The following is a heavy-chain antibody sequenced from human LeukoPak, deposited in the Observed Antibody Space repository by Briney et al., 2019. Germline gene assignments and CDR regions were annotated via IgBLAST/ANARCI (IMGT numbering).Heavy chain of an antibody. CDR2: IHYSGST. D-gene: IGHD3-9*01. CDR1: GGSISSYY. V-gene: IGHV4-59*01. Sequence: PSETLSLTCTVSGGSISSYYWSWIRQPPGKGLEWIGYIHYSGSTNYNPSLKSRVTISVDTSKNQFSLKLSSVTAADTAVYYCARVAPGRYFDVDAFDIWGQGTMVTVSS. J-gene: IGHJ3*02. CDR3: ARVAPGRYFDVDAFDI.